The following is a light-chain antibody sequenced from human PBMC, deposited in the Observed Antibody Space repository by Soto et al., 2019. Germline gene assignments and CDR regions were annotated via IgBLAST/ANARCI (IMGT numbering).Light chain of an antibody. CDR1: QSVAGN. Sequence: EIVMTQSPATLSVSPGERATLSCRASQSVAGNLAWYQQIPGHAPRLLIYGTSTRATGVPARFSGSGTGTEFTLTITSLQSEDFAVYYWQQYNDWPLFTFGPGTKVDIK. V-gene: IGKV3-15*01. CDR2: GTS. J-gene: IGKJ3*01. CDR3: QQYNDWPLFT.